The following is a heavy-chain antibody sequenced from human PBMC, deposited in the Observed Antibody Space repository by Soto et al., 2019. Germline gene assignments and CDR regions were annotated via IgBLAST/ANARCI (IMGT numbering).Heavy chain of an antibody. CDR2: ISWNSGSI. V-gene: IGHV3-9*01. J-gene: IGHJ3*02. CDR1: GFTFDDYA. D-gene: IGHD3-3*01. Sequence: GGSLRLSCAASGFTFDDYAMHWVRQAPGKGLEWVSGISWNSGSIGYADSVKGRFTISRDNAKNSLYLQMNSLRAEDTALYYCAKDILRFLEYNDAFDIWGQGTMVTVSS. CDR3: AKDILRFLEYNDAFDI.